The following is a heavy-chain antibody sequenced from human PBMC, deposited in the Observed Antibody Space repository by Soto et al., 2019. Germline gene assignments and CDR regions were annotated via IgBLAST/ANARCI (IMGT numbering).Heavy chain of an antibody. Sequence: QVQLVESGGGVVQPGRSLRLSCAASGFIFSSYGMHWVRQAPGKGLEWVAVISYDGSSKYYADSVKGRFTISRDNSENTLHRQMNSLRAEDTAMYYCAKGGEYQLLRIYFDYWGQGTPVTVSS. V-gene: IGHV3-30*18. CDR3: AKGGEYQLLRIYFDY. D-gene: IGHD2-2*01. CDR1: GFIFSSYG. J-gene: IGHJ4*02. CDR2: ISYDGSSK.